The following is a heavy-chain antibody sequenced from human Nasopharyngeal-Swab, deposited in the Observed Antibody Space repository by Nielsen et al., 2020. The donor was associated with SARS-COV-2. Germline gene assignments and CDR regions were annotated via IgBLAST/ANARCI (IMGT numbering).Heavy chain of an antibody. J-gene: IGHJ6*02. D-gene: IGHD3-10*01. CDR1: GGSISSSSYY. V-gene: IGHV4-39*07. CDR2: IYYSGST. CDR3: ARSSPGSPGGYYYGMDV. Sequence: SATLSLTCTVSGGSISSSSYYWGWLRQPPGQGLEWIGSIYYSGSTYYNPSFQSRVTISVDTSKNQFSLKLSSVTAADTAVYYCARSSPGSPGGYYYGMDVWGQGTTVTVSS.